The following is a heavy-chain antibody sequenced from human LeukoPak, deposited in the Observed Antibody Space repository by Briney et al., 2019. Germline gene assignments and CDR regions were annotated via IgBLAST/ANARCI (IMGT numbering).Heavy chain of an antibody. D-gene: IGHD6-13*01. CDR2: IYHSGST. V-gene: IGHV4-59*01. CDR3: AAITYSSSWYFADY. Sequence: SETLSLTCTVSGGSISSYYWSWIRQPPGKGLEWIGYIYHSGSTNYNPSLKSRVTISVDTSKNQFSLKLSSVTAADTAVYYCAAITYSSSWYFADYWGQGTLVTVSS. CDR1: GGSISSYY. J-gene: IGHJ4*02.